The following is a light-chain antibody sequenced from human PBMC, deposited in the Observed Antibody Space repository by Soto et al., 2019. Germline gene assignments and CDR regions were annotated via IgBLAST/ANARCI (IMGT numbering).Light chain of an antibody. CDR1: NSDVGGYDS. CDR2: DVS. Sequence: QSALTQPASVSGSPGQSIPLSCTGTNSDVGGYDSVSWYQQHPGKAPKLIIFDVSHRPSVISDRVSGSKSGNTASLTISGLHAEYYADYHCSSFTSSTTLVLFGGGTKLTVL. V-gene: IGLV2-14*03. J-gene: IGLJ3*02. CDR3: SSFTSSTTLVL.